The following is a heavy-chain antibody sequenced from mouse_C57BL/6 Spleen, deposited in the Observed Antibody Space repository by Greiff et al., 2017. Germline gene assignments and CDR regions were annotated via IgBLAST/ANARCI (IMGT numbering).Heavy chain of an antibody. J-gene: IGHJ1*03. V-gene: IGHV1-55*01. CDR2: ISPGSGST. CDR3: ARRGYGSSYWYFDG. CDR1: GYTFTSYW. D-gene: IGHD1-1*01. Sequence: QVQLQQPGAELVKPGASVKMSCKASGYTFTSYWITWVKQRPGQGLEWIGDISPGSGSTNYNEKFKSKATLTVDTSSSTAYMQLSSLTSEDSAVYYCARRGYGSSYWYFDGWGTGTTVTVSS.